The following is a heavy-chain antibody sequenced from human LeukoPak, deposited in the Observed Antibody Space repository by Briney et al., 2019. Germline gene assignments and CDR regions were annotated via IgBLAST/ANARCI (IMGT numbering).Heavy chain of an antibody. CDR1: GFTFSSYA. Sequence: GGSLRLSCAASGFTFSSYAMHWVRQAPGKGLEWISYIGGSTGTIFYADSVKGRFTISRDNAKNSLYLQMNSLRAEDTAVYYCASETGTAFYWGQGTLVTVSS. CDR2: IGGSTGTI. CDR3: ASETGTAFY. D-gene: IGHD1-1*01. V-gene: IGHV3-48*01. J-gene: IGHJ4*02.